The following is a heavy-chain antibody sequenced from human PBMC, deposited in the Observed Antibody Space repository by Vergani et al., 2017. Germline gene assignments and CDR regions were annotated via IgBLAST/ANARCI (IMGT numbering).Heavy chain of an antibody. J-gene: IGHJ4*02. CDR2: ISHRGTTI. V-gene: IGHV3-11*04. CDR3: ASDYGSSGFQY. CDR1: GFDFSDYY. D-gene: IGHD3-22*01. Sequence: QVQLVESGGGLVKPGTSLRLSCVTSGFDFSDYYMAWIRQAPGKGPEWIAYISHRGTTISYAESVKGRFTISRENSKKLLYLQMNSLRADDTALYFCASDYGSSGFQYWGQGTRVTVSS.